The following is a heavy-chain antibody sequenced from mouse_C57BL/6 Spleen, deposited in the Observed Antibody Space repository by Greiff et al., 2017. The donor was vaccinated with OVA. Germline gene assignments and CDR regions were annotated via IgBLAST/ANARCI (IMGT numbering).Heavy chain of an antibody. V-gene: IGHV2-9-1*01. CDR3: ASTTVVAREAWFAY. CDR1: GFSLTSYA. Sequence: VKLMESGPGLVAPSQSLSITCTVSGFSLTSYAISWVRQPPGKGLEWLGVIWTGGGTNYNSALKSRLSISKDNSKSQVFLKMNSLQTDDTARYYCASTTVVAREAWFAYWGQGTLVTVSA. CDR2: IWTGGGT. J-gene: IGHJ3*01. D-gene: IGHD1-1*01.